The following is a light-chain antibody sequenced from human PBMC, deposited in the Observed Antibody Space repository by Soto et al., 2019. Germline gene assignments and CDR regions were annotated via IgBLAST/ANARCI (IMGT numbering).Light chain of an antibody. J-gene: IGKJ5*01. CDR3: QQANSFPIT. CDR2: AAS. V-gene: IGKV1-12*01. CDR1: QGISSW. Sequence: IQMTQSPSSLSASVGDRVTITCRASQGISSWLAWYQKKPGKAPNLLIYAASSLQSGVPSRFSGSESGTDFTLTISSLQPEDCAIYFCQQANSFPITFGQGTRLEI.